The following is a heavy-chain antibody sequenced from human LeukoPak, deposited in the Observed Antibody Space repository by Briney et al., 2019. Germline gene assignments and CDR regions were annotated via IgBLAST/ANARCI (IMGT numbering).Heavy chain of an antibody. CDR1: AGSINHNH. Sequence: SETVSLICTVAAGSINHNHWSWIRQPPGQGLEWIGCIFYSGNTYYDPSLKSRVTISVDTSKNQFSLRLSSVTAADTAVYYCARTNAVDTWGQGTLVTVSS. J-gene: IGHJ3*02. CDR2: IFYSGNT. CDR3: ARTNAVDT. V-gene: IGHV4-59*08.